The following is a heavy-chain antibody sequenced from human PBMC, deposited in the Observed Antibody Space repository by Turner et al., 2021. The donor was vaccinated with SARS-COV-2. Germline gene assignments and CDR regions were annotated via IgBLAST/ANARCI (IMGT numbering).Heavy chain of an antibody. J-gene: IGHJ3*02. V-gene: IGHV3-21*01. CDR3: ARWRKGPYYDSSGYYPDGFDI. CDR1: GFTSMSYS. Sequence: EVQLVESGGGRVTHGGSLRLCCAASGFTSMSYSMNGVGQEPGKGLEWVASISNSSTYKYYADSVKGRFTISRDNAKNSLYLQMNSLRDEDRAVYYCARWRKGPYYDSSGYYPDGFDIWGQGTMVTVSS. D-gene: IGHD3-22*01. CDR2: ISNSSTYK.